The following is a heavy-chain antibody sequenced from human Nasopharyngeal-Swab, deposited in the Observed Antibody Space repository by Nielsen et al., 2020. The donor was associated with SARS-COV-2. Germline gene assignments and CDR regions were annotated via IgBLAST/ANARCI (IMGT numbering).Heavy chain of an antibody. CDR2: IYWDGDK. CDR1: GFSLSTSGVG. J-gene: IGHJ4*02. Sequence: SGPTLLTPTQTLTLTCTFSGFSLSTSGVGVGWFRQPPGKALEWLAVIYWDGDKPLQSRLTITKDVSKNQVVLTMSNMDPVDTATYYCAHTREKWRVAIEYWGQGTLVTVSS. D-gene: IGHD6-19*01. CDR3: AHTREKWRVAIEY. V-gene: IGHV2-5*06.